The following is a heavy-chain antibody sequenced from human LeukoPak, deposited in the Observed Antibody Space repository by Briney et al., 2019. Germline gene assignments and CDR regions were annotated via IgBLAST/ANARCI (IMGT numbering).Heavy chain of an antibody. Sequence: PSETLSLTCSVSGGSISSYYWSWIRQPPGQGLEWIGYIYYSGSTNYNPSLKSRVTISVGTSKNQFSLKLSSVTAADTAVYYCARVPYYYDSSGYYYYFDYWGQGTLVTVSS. CDR3: ARVPYYYDSSGYYYYFDY. CDR1: GGSISSYY. CDR2: IYYSGST. V-gene: IGHV4-59*01. D-gene: IGHD3-22*01. J-gene: IGHJ4*02.